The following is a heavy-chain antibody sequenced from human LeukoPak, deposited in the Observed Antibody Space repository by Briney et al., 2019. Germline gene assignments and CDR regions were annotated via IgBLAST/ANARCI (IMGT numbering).Heavy chain of an antibody. J-gene: IGHJ4*02. Sequence: SVKVSCNASGHTFTGYYIHWVRQAPGQGLEWMGWINPKSGGTNYEQKFQGRVTMTSDTSISTAYMELSSLRSDDTAVYYCALEYYYDSGGYYFDSWGQGTLVTVSS. CDR1: GHTFTGYY. CDR3: ALEYYYDSGGYYFDS. V-gene: IGHV1-2*02. D-gene: IGHD3-22*01. CDR2: INPKSGGT.